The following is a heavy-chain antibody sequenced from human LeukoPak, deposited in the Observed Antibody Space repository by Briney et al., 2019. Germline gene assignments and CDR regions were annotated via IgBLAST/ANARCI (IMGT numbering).Heavy chain of an antibody. Sequence: SETPPLTCTVSGGSISSDNHYWGWIRQPAGKGLEWIGRISTSGDTHYNPSLKSRVTISVDTSKNQFSLKLSSVTAADTAVYYCARRPGAGSRDCWFDPWGQGTLVTVSS. V-gene: IGHV4-61*02. CDR1: GGSISSDNHY. D-gene: IGHD2-21*01. CDR3: ARRPGAGSRDCWFDP. CDR2: ISTSGDT. J-gene: IGHJ5*02.